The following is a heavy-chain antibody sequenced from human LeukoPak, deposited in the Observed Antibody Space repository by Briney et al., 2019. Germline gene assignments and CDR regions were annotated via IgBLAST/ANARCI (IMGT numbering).Heavy chain of an antibody. V-gene: IGHV3-53*04. Sequence: GGSLRLSCAASGFTVSSNYMSWVRQAPGKGLEWVSVIYSGGSTYYADPVKGRFTICRHNSKNTLYLQMNSLRAEDTAVYYCARDKRITIFGVDYYYGMDVWGQGTTVTVSS. CDR2: IYSGGST. CDR1: GFTVSSNY. CDR3: ARDKRITIFGVDYYYGMDV. D-gene: IGHD3-3*01. J-gene: IGHJ6*02.